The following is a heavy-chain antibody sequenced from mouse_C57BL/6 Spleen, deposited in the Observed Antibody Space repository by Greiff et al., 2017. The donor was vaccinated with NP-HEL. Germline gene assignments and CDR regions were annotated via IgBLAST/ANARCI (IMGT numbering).Heavy chain of an antibody. CDR2: IDPSDSYT. CDR1: GSTFPSSG. CDR3: ARGWTTSFDY. V-gene: IGHV1-69*01. D-gene: IGHD1-1*01. Sequence: QLQLKQPGAELVMPGASVKLSSKAPGSTFPSSGLNWVRQRPGQGLEWIGEIDPSDSYTNYNQKFKGKSTLTVDKSSSTAYMQLSSLTSEDSAVYYCARGWTTSFDYWGQGTTLTVSS. J-gene: IGHJ2*01.